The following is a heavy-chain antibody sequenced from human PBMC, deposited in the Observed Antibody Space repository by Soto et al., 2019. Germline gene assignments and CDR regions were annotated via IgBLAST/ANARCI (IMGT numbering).Heavy chain of an antibody. CDR2: MNPNSGNT. CDR1: GYTFTSYD. V-gene: IGHV1-8*01. D-gene: IGHD6-13*01. CDR3: AREGGQLVNFYYYYYMDF. Sequence: ASVKVSRKASGYTFTSYDINWVRQATAQGLEWMGWMNPNSGNTGYAQKFQGRVTMTRNTSISTAYMELSSLRSEDTAVYYCAREGGQLVNFYYYYYMDFWGKGTKVTVSS. J-gene: IGHJ6*03.